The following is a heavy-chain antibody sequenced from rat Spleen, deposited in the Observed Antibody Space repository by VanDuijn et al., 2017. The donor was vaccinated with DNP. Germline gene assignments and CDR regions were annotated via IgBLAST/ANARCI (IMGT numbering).Heavy chain of an antibody. D-gene: IGHD1-7*01. CDR1: GSSIPTTF. V-gene: IGHV3-1*01. CDR2: ISYSGST. CDR3: ARWTRYFDS. J-gene: IGHJ2*01. Sequence: EVQLQESGSGLVKPSQSLSLTCSVTGSSIPTTFWGWIRKFPGNKMEYIGHISYSGSTNYNPSLKSRISITRDTSKNHFFLQLNSVTTEDTATYYCARWTRYFDSWGQGVLVTVSS.